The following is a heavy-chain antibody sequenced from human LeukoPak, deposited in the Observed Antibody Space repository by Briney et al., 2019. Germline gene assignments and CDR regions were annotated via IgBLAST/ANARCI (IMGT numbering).Heavy chain of an antibody. Sequence: PSETLSLTCTVSGGSISSYYWSWIRQPPGKGLEWIGYIYYSGSTNYNPSLKSRVTTSVDTSKNQFSLKLSSVTAADTAVYYCARETPPDYGDYLFGGQYYYYGMDVWGQGTTVTVSS. J-gene: IGHJ6*02. CDR1: GGSISSYY. CDR3: ARETPPDYGDYLFGGQYYYYGMDV. CDR2: IYYSGST. V-gene: IGHV4-59*01. D-gene: IGHD4-17*01.